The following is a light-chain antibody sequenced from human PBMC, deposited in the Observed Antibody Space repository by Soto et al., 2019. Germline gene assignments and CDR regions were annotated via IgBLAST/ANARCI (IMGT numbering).Light chain of an antibody. CDR2: GAS. J-gene: IGKJ1*01. CDR3: QQYGSLSWT. CDR1: QSVSSSY. V-gene: IGKV3-20*01. Sequence: EIVLTPSPGTLSLSPVERATLSCRASQSVSSSYLAWYQQKPGQAPRLLIYGASSRATGIPDRFSGSGSGTDFTLTISSLEPEDSAIYYCQQYGSLSWTFGQGTKVDIK.